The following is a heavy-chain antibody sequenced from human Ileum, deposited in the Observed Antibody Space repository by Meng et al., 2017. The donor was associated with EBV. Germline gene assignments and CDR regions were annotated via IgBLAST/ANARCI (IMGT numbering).Heavy chain of an antibody. D-gene: IGHD1-7*01. CDR3: GRYQGRELINH. V-gene: IGHV4-4*02. J-gene: IGHJ4*02. CDR2: VYLRGDT. Sequence: VQLEEWGPGLVKPWGLLSLTVAVSGDCTSSDIWWSWGRPPPGKGLESMGAVYLRGDTNYNPSLKSRVDLSVDKSKNQSYLSLFSVTAEDTAVYYCGRYQGRELINHWGQGTLVTVSS. CDR1: GDCTSSDIW.